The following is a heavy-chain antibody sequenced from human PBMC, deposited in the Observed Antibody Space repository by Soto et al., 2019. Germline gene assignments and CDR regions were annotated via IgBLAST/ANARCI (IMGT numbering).Heavy chain of an antibody. J-gene: IGHJ6*02. CDR2: INHSGST. Sequence: QVQLQQWGAGLLKPSETLSLTCAVYGGSFSGYYWSWIRQPPGKGLEWIGEINHSGSTNYNPSLKSRVTILVDTSKNQFSLKLSSVTAADTAVYYCARGGRYCSGGSCYLGYYYGMDVWGQGTTVTVSS. D-gene: IGHD2-15*01. V-gene: IGHV4-34*01. CDR1: GGSFSGYY. CDR3: ARGGRYCSGGSCYLGYYYGMDV.